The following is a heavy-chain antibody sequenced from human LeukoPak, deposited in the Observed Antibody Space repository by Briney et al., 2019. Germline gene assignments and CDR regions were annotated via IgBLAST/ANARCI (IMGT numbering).Heavy chain of an antibody. Sequence: GGSLRLSCAASGFTVSSYYMSWVRQAPGKGLECVSVIYSGGNTYYADSVKGRFTISRDNSKNTLYLQMNSLRAEDTAVYYCARRFGYCSGGSCYSYFQHWGQGTLVTVSS. D-gene: IGHD2-15*01. J-gene: IGHJ1*01. V-gene: IGHV3-66*01. CDR2: IYSGGNT. CDR3: ARRFGYCSGGSCYSYFQH. CDR1: GFTVSSYY.